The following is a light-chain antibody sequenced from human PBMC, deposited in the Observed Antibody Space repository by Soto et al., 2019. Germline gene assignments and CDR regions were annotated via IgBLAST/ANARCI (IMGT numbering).Light chain of an antibody. CDR1: QSVSSN. Sequence: EIVMTQSPATLSVSPGETATLSCRASQSVSSNLAWYQQKPGQAPRLLIYDTSTRATGIPARFSGSGSGTEFTLTISSLQSEDFAVYYCQKYNNWMYTFGQGTKLEIK. J-gene: IGKJ2*01. V-gene: IGKV3-15*01. CDR2: DTS. CDR3: QKYNNWMYT.